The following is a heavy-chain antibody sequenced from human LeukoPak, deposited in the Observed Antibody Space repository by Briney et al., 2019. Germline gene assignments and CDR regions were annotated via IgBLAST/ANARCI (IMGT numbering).Heavy chain of an antibody. CDR2: IYSGGST. V-gene: IGHV3-66*01. CDR3: AREFYDILTGYYGY. J-gene: IGHJ4*02. Sequence: PGGSLRLSCAASAFTFKSYGMHWVRQAPGKGLEWVSVIYSGGSTYYADSVKGRFTISRDNSKNTLYLQMNSLRAEDTAVYYCAREFYDILTGYYGYWGQGTPVTVSS. D-gene: IGHD3-9*01. CDR1: AFTFKSYG.